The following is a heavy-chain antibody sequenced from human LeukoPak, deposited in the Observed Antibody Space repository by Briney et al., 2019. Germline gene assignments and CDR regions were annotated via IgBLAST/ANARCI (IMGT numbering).Heavy chain of an antibody. CDR3: AKAGGFPYGMDV. V-gene: IGHV3-30*18. CDR2: ISYDGSNK. J-gene: IGHJ6*02. CDR1: GFTFSSYG. Sequence: GGSLRLSCAASGFTFSSYGMHWVRQAPGKGLEWVAVISYDGSNKYYADSVKGRFTISRDNSKNTLYLQMNSLGAEDTAVYYCAKAGGFPYGMDVWGQGTTVTVSS.